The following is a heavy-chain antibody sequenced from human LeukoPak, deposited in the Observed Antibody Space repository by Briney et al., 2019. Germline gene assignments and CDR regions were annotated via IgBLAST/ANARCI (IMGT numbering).Heavy chain of an antibody. J-gene: IGHJ4*02. CDR1: GGSFSGYY. CDR2: INHSGST. D-gene: IGHD3/OR15-3a*01. Sequence: PSETLSLACAVYGGSFSGYYWSWIRQPPGKGLEWIGEINHSGSTNYNPSLKSRVSISVDTSKNQFSLRLTSVTAADTAVYYCARQTGSGLFILPGGQGTLVTVSS. CDR3: ARQTGSGLFILP. V-gene: IGHV4-34*01.